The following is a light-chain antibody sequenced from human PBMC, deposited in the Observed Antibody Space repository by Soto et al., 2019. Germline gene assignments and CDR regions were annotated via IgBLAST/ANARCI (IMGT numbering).Light chain of an antibody. J-gene: IGKJ1*01. V-gene: IGKV1-8*01. CDR3: QQYYSYPWT. CDR2: AAS. CDR1: QGISSY. Sequence: AIRITQSPSSLSSSTGDRVTITCLSSQGISSYLAWYQQKPGKAPKLLIYAASTLQSGVPSRFSGSGSGTDFTLTISCLQSEDFATYYCQQYYSYPWTFGQGTKVDI.